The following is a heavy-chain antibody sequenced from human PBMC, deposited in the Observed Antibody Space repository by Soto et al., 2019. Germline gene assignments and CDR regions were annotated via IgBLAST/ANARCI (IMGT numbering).Heavy chain of an antibody. CDR3: AKERDGYNYRLFGY. CDR2: IYYSGNT. J-gene: IGHJ4*02. D-gene: IGHD5-12*01. V-gene: IGHV4-39*02. CDR1: GGSISSSSYY. Sequence: QLQLQESGPGLVKPSETLSLTCTVSGGSISSSSYYWGWIRQPPGKGLEWIGTIYYSGNTYYNPSLKSRVTISVDTSKNQFSLKLNSVTAADTAVYYCAKERDGYNYRLFGYWGQGTLVTVSS.